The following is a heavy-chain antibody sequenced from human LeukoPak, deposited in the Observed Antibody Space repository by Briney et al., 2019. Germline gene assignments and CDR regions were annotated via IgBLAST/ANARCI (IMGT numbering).Heavy chain of an antibody. CDR1: GGSISSYY. Sequence: SETLSLTCTVSGGSISSYYWSWIRQPPGKGLEWIGYIYYSGSTNYNPSLKSRVTISVDTSKNQFSLKLSSVTAADTAVYYCAGSYYNGYSDYWGQGTLVTVSS. CDR3: AGSYYNGYSDY. J-gene: IGHJ4*02. D-gene: IGHD3-10*01. V-gene: IGHV4-59*01. CDR2: IYYSGST.